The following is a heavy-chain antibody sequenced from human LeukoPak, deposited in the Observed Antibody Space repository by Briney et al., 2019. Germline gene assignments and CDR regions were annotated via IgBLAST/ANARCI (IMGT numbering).Heavy chain of an antibody. J-gene: IGHJ4*02. V-gene: IGHV3-48*03. D-gene: IGHD3-22*01. CDR1: GFTFSIYE. CDR2: ISSSGNTI. CDR3: ARGDYDSSGYSLDY. Sequence: PGGSLRLSCAASGFTFSIYEMNWVSQAPGGGLGWVSYISSSGNTIYYADSVKGRFTISRDIAKNSLYLQMNSLRAEDTAVYYWARGDYDSSGYSLDYWGQGTLVTVSS.